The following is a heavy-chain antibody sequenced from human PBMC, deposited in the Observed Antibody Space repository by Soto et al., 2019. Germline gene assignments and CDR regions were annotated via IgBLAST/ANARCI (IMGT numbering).Heavy chain of an antibody. Sequence: PSETLSLTCAVYGGSFSGYYWSWIRQPPGKGLEWIGEINHSGSTNYNPSLKSRVTISVDTSKNQFSLKLSSVTAADTAVYYCARHKEQGLRYFDWLRGEYYYYYYGMDVWGQGTTVTVSS. V-gene: IGHV4-34*01. CDR1: GGSFSGYY. CDR2: INHSGST. CDR3: ARHKEQGLRYFDWLRGEYYYYYYGMDV. J-gene: IGHJ6*02. D-gene: IGHD3-9*01.